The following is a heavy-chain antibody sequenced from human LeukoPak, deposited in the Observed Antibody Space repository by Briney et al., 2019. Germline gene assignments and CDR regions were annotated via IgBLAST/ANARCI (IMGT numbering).Heavy chain of an antibody. J-gene: IGHJ4*02. Sequence: PGGSLRLSCAASGFTFSSNWMSWVRQAPGKGLEWVANRKQDGSENYYVDSVKGRFTISRDNAKNSLYLQMNSLRVEDTAVYYCAAISWAYCSSTSCTGVRWGQGTLVTVSS. CDR2: RKQDGSEN. CDR1: GFTFSSNW. D-gene: IGHD2-2*01. CDR3: AAISWAYCSSTSCTGVR. V-gene: IGHV3-7*01.